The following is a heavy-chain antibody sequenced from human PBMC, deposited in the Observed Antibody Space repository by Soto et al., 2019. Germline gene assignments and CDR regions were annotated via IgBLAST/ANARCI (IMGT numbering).Heavy chain of an antibody. D-gene: IGHD6-25*01. CDR3: ARDKSANWFDP. Sequence: SETLSLTCAVSGGSISSGGYSWSWIRQPPGKGLEWIGYIYHSGSTYYNPSLKSRVTISVDRSKNQFSLKLSSVTAADTAVYYCARDKSANWFDPWGQGTLVTVSS. V-gene: IGHV4-30-2*01. CDR1: GGSISSGGYS. J-gene: IGHJ5*02. CDR2: IYHSGST.